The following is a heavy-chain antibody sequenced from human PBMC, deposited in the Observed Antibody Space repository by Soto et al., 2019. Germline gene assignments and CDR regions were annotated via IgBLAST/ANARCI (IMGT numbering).Heavy chain of an antibody. D-gene: IGHD3-3*01. CDR1: GGSISSSSYY. CDR2: IYYSGST. V-gene: IGHV4-39*01. J-gene: IGHJ6*02. Sequence: SETLSLTCTVSGGSISSSSYYWGWIRQPPGKGLEWIGSIYYSGSTYYNPSLKSRVTISADTSKNQFSLKLSSVTAADTAVYYYGSEGRYYDFWSGYPSGRYYHYCMDLWCQGAMVAVS. CDR3: GSEGRYYDFWSGYPSGRYYHYCMDL.